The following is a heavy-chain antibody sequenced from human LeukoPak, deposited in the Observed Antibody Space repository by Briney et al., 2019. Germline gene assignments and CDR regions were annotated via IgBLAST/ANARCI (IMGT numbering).Heavy chain of an antibody. D-gene: IGHD4-17*01. CDR3: AKDGDLYGHADY. CDR2: ISYDGSNK. V-gene: IGHV3-30-3*01. CDR1: GFTFSSYA. J-gene: IGHJ4*02. Sequence: GRSLRLSRAASGFTFSSYAMHWVRQAPGKGLEWVASISYDGSNKYYADSLKGRFTISRDNSKKTLYLQMNSLRAEDTAVYYCAKDGDLYGHADYWGQGNLVTVSS.